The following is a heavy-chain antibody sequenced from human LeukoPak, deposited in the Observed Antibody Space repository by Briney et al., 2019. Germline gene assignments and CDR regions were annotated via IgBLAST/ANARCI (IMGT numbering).Heavy chain of an antibody. J-gene: IGHJ3*02. V-gene: IGHV4-59*01. Sequence: SETLSLTCTVSGGSISSYYWSWIRQPPGKGLEWIGYIYHSGSTNYNPSLKSRVTISVDTSKNQFSLKLSSVTAADTAVYYCARASTMIVVVITTEPDAFDIWGQGTMVTVSS. CDR3: ARASTMIVVVITTEPDAFDI. D-gene: IGHD3-22*01. CDR1: GGSISSYY. CDR2: IYHSGST.